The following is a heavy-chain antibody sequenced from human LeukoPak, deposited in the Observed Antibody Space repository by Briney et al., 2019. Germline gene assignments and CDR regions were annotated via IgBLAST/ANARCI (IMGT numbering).Heavy chain of an antibody. D-gene: IGHD1-26*01. CDR3: ARGALSDAFDI. CDR1: AYSINSAYY. CDR2: IYHSGNT. Sequence: PSETLSLTSGVSAYSINSAYYWGWIRQPPGKGLEWIGSIYHSGNTYYNASLKSRVTISVDTPKNQFSLKLNSVTAAGTAVYYCARGALSDAFDIWGQGSMVTVSS. J-gene: IGHJ3*02. V-gene: IGHV4-38-2*01.